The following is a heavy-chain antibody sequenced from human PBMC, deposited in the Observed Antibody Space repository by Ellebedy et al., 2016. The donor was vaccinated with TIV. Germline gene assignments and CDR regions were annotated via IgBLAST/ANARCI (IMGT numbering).Heavy chain of an antibody. J-gene: IGHJ5*02. CDR2: IRQEGDEA. CDR3: ARRGSYGDYAVQINSWLGL. CDR1: GFSFRSYW. Sequence: GGSLRLSCVASGFSFRSYWMSWVRQAPGKGLEWVANIRQEGDEAFFVDSAKGRFTISRDNAKNSLYLQMNGLRGEDTAVYFCARRGSYGDYAVQINSWLGLWGQGTLVIVSS. D-gene: IGHD4-17*01. V-gene: IGHV3-7*01.